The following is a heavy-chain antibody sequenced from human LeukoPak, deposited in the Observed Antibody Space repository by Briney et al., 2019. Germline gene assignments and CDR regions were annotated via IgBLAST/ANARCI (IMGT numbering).Heavy chain of an antibody. CDR1: GFTFSNYG. V-gene: IGHV3-30*03. CDR3: ARGYYYESSADFDY. CDR2: ISYDGSSK. Sequence: GGSLRLSCEASGFTFSNYGMHWVRQAPGKGLEWVAVISYDGSSKFYADSVKGRLTISRDNSKNMLYVQMNSLRAEDTAVYYCARGYYYESSADFDYWGLGTLVTVSS. D-gene: IGHD3-22*01. J-gene: IGHJ4*02.